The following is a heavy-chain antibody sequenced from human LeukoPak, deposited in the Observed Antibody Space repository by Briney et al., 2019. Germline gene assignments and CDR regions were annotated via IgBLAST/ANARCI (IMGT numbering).Heavy chain of an antibody. J-gene: IGHJ4*02. CDR1: GFTFSASS. D-gene: IGHD5-24*01. Sequence: GGSPRLSCAASGFTFSASSMHWVRQASGKGLEWVGSIRSRANNYATAYAASVKGRFTISRDDSKNTAYLQMNSLKTEDTAVYYCIRWGDGYSYYLDSWGKGTLVTVSS. CDR2: IRSRANNYAT. V-gene: IGHV3-73*01. CDR3: IRWGDGYSYYLDS.